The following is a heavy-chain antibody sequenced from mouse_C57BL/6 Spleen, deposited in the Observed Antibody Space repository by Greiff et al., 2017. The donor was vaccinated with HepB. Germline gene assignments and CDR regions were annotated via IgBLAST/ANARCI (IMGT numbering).Heavy chain of an antibody. V-gene: IGHV1-80*01. CDR2: IYPGDGDT. J-gene: IGHJ2*01. CDR3: ARCYGSSYPGVFDY. CDR1: GYAFSSYW. Sequence: VQLQQSGAELVKPGASVKISCKASGYAFSSYWMNWVKQRPGKGLEWFGQIYPGDGDTNYNGKFKGKATLTADTSTSTAYMQLSSLTSEDSAVYFCARCYGSSYPGVFDYWGQGTTLTVSS. D-gene: IGHD1-1*01.